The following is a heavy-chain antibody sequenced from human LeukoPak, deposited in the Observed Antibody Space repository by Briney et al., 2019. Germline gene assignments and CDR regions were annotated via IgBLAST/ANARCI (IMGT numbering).Heavy chain of an antibody. V-gene: IGHV4-59*12. CDR3: ARDYGFWSGSTWFDP. Sequence: SETLSLTCTVSGGSISYYYWSWIRQSPGKGLEWIGYIYYSGTTNYNPSLKSRVTMSVDTSKNQFSLKLSSVTAADTAVYYCARDYGFWSGSTWFDPWGQGTLVTVSS. D-gene: IGHD3-3*01. CDR2: IYYSGTT. CDR1: GGSISYYY. J-gene: IGHJ5*02.